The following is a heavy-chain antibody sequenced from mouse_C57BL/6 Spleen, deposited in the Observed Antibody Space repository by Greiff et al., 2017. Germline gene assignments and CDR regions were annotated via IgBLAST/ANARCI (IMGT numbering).Heavy chain of an antibody. Sequence: EVQLQQSGPVLVKPGASVKMSCKASGYTFTDYYMNWVKQSHGKSLEWIGVINPYNGGTSYNQKFKGKATLTVDKSSSTAYMELNSLTSEDSAVYYCARSGSSVDYFDYWGQGTTLTVSS. CDR3: ARSGSSVDYFDY. CDR1: GYTFTDYY. CDR2: INPYNGGT. V-gene: IGHV1-19*01. D-gene: IGHD1-1*01. J-gene: IGHJ2*01.